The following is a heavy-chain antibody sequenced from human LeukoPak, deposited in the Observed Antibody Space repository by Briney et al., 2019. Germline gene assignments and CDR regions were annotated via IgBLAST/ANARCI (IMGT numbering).Heavy chain of an antibody. D-gene: IGHD1-26*01. CDR3: ARGRSGSAWDLFDY. Sequence: PGGSLRLSCAASGFTVSSNYMSWVRQAPGKGLEWVSVIYSGGSTYYADSVKGRFTISRDNSKNTLYLQMNSLRAEDTAVYYCARGRSGSAWDLFDYWGQGTLFTVSS. V-gene: IGHV3-53*01. CDR2: IYSGGST. CDR1: GFTVSSNY. J-gene: IGHJ4*02.